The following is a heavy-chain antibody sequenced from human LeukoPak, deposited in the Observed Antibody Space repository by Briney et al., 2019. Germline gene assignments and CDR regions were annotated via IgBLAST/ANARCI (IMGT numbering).Heavy chain of an antibody. CDR1: GFTVSNNY. J-gene: IGHJ4*02. CDR2: ISSSGSTI. CDR3: ARDGLAVAGNYDY. V-gene: IGHV3-11*04. Sequence: PGGSLRLSCAASGFTVSNNYMSWVRQAPGKGLEWVSYISSSGSTIYYADSVKGRFTISRDNAKNSLYLQMNSLRAEDTAVYYCARDGLAVAGNYDYWGQGTLVTVSS. D-gene: IGHD6-19*01.